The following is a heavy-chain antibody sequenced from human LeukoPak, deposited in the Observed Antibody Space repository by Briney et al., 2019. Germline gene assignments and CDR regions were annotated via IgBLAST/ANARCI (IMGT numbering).Heavy chain of an antibody. Sequence: ASVKVSCKASGYTFTSYDINWVRQATGQGLEWMGWMNPNSGNTGYAQKFQGRVTMTRNTSISTAYMELSSLRSEDTAVYYCARFYDFWSGSPDYYYYGMDVWGQGTTVTVSS. CDR1: GYTFTSYD. CDR2: MNPNSGNT. D-gene: IGHD3-3*01. CDR3: ARFYDFWSGSPDYYYYGMDV. V-gene: IGHV1-8*01. J-gene: IGHJ6*02.